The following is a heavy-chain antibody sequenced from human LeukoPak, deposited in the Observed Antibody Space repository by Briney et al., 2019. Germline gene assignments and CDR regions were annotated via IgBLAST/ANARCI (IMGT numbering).Heavy chain of an antibody. Sequence: GGSLRLSCAASGFTFSDYWMTWVRQGPGKGLEWVANIKPDGSLIYYVDSVKGRFTFSRDNAKNSLYLQMNSLRAEDTAVYYCAKWELYSGFYYIDYWGQGTLATVSS. D-gene: IGHD1-26*01. J-gene: IGHJ4*02. CDR2: IKPDGSLI. V-gene: IGHV3-7*01. CDR1: GFTFSDYW. CDR3: AKWELYSGFYYIDY.